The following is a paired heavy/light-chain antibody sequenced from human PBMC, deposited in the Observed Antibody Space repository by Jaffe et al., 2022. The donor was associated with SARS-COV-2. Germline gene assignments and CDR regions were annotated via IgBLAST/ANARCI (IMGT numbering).Light chain of an antibody. CDR3: QVWDSSSDHLYV. CDR1: NIGSKS. V-gene: IGLV3-21*02. CDR2: DDS. Sequence: SYVLTQPPSVSVAPGQTAKITCGRNNIGSKSVHWYQQKPGQAPVLVVHDDSDRPSGIPERFSGSNSGNTATLTISRVEAGDEADYYCQVWDSSSDHLYVFGTGTKVTVL. J-gene: IGLJ1*01.
Heavy chain of an antibody. CDR1: GGSIRSYL. D-gene: IGHD3-3*01. CDR3: ARSGWSGYVDF. Sequence: QVQLQESDPGLVKPSETLSLTCTVSGGSIRSYLWNWIRQSPGEGLEWIGYMQYSGSTNYNPSLKSRVTISEDASKNQFSLKLSSVAAADTAVYYCARSGWSGYVDFWGQGTLVTVSS. V-gene: IGHV4-59*01. J-gene: IGHJ4*02. CDR2: MQYSGST.